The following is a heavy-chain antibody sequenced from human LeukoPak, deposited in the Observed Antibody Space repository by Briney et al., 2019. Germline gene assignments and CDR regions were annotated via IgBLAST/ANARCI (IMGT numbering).Heavy chain of an antibody. D-gene: IGHD2/OR15-2a*01. CDR1: GGSISSYY. V-gene: IGHV4-59*08. CDR2: IYDIGSI. Sequence: SETLSLTCSVSGGSISSYYWSWIRQPPGKGLEWIAYIYDIGSINYNPSLKSRVTISLDTSKNQFSLKLSSVTAADTAVYYCAGHHPRNTVDFWGQGTLVTVSS. CDR3: AGHHPRNTVDF. J-gene: IGHJ4*02.